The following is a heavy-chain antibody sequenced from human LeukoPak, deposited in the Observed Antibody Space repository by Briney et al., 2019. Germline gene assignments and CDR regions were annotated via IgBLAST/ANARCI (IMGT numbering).Heavy chain of an antibody. CDR1: GDSINSNY. V-gene: IGHV4-59*01. J-gene: IGHJ4*02. CDR3: ARLLPGWPGGRCGPPFEH. Sequence: SETLSLTCSVSGDSINSNYWSWMRQPPGKGLEWIGYIYYGGSTNYNPSLKIRVSMSVDTSKNQFSLNLSAVTAADTAVHHCARLLPGWPGGRCGPPFEHWARGPRLPVS. CDR2: IYYGGST. D-gene: IGHD2-15*01.